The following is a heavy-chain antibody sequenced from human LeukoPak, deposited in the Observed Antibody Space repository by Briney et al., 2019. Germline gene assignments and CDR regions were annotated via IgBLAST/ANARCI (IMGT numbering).Heavy chain of an antibody. CDR1: GGSFSGYY. D-gene: IGHD3-10*01. Sequence: SETLSLTCAVYGGSFSGYYWSWIRQPPGKGLEWIGEINHSGSTNYNPSLKSRVTMSVDTSKNQFSLKLSSVTAADTAVYYCARADGSGSPLDYWGQGTLVTVSS. V-gene: IGHV4-34*01. CDR2: INHSGST. CDR3: ARADGSGSPLDY. J-gene: IGHJ4*02.